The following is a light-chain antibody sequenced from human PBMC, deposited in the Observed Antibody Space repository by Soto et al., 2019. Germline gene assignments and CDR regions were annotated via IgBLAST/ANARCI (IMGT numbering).Light chain of an antibody. Sequence: DVQVTQSPSFVSASVGDRVTITCRASQGIGTWLAWYQQKPGKAPNLLIYGASNLQSGVTPRFSGSGLGTQFTLTIFSLQPEDFATYYCQQTNSFPITFGQGTRVEI. J-gene: IGKJ5*01. CDR1: QGIGTW. CDR3: QQTNSFPIT. CDR2: GAS. V-gene: IGKV1D-12*01.